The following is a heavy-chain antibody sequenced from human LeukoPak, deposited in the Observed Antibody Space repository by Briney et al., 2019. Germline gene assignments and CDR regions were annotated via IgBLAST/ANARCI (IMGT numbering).Heavy chain of an antibody. CDR3: AREEFGTACFDS. D-gene: IGHD1-7*01. Sequence: PSETLSLTCTVSSGSISSGAYYWGWIRQPPGKGLEWVGSIYHSGSTFYNPSLKGRVTISVDTSKNQFYLKLTSVTAADTAVFFCAREEFGTACFDSWGQGTLATVSS. V-gene: IGHV4-39*07. CDR2: IYHSGST. CDR1: SGSISSGAYY. J-gene: IGHJ4*02.